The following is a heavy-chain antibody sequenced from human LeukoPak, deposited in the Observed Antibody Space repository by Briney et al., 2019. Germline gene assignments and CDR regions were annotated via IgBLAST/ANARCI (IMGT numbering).Heavy chain of an antibody. CDR3: ARDRGYYSYYFDY. CDR2: IWYDGSNK. CDR1: GFTFSSYG. D-gene: IGHD5-12*01. Sequence: GRSLRLSCAASGFTFSSYGMHWVRQAPGNGLEWAAVIWYDGSNKYYADSVKGRFTISRDNYKNTLYLQMNSLRVEDTAVYYCARDRGYYSYYFDYWGQGTLVTVSS. J-gene: IGHJ4*02. V-gene: IGHV3-33*01.